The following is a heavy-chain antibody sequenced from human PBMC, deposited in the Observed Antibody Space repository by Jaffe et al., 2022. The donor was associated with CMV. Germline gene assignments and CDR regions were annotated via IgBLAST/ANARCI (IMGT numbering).Heavy chain of an antibody. Sequence: QVQLMESGGGVVQPGRSLRLSCAASGFTFSSYGMHWVRQAPGKGLEWVALISYDGNNEYYADSVKGRFTISRDNSKSTLYLQMNSLRAEDTAVYYCSKGDHVLIDMWGQGTMVTVSS. CDR3: SKGDHVLIDM. D-gene: IGHD2-21*02. CDR1: GFTFSSYG. V-gene: IGHV3-30*18. CDR2: ISYDGNNE. J-gene: IGHJ3*02.